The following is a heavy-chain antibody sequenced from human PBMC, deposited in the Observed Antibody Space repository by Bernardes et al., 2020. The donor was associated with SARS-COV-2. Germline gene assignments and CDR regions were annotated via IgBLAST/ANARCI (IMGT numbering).Heavy chain of an antibody. J-gene: IGHJ6*02. CDR2: IYYSGST. CDR1: GGSISSYY. CDR3: ARGVADYEILTGYYYYGMDV. Sequence: SETLSLTCTVSGGSISSYYWSWIRQPPGKGLEWIGYIYYSGSTNYNPSLKSRVTISVDTSKNQFSLKLSAVTAADTAVYYCARGVADYEILTGYYYYGMDVWGQGTTVTVS. V-gene: IGHV4-59*01. D-gene: IGHD3-9*01.